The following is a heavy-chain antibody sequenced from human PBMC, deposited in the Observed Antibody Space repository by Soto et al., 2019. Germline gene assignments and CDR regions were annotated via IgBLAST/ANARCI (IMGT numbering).Heavy chain of an antibody. Sequence: PGGSLRLSCAASGFNVSTNYMTWVRRAPGKGLEWVSVIYSGGTTYYADSVKGRFIISRDNFKNTLYLQMNNLRAEDTALYYCARGSGSLYYFHYWGQGTLVTVSP. CDR3: ARGSGSLYYFHY. J-gene: IGHJ4*02. CDR1: GFNVSTNY. CDR2: IYSGGTT. D-gene: IGHD1-26*01. V-gene: IGHV3-53*01.